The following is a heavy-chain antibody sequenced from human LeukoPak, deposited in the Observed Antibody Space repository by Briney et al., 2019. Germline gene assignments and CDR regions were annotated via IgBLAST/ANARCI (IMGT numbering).Heavy chain of an antibody. CDR3: AKDRSYLALDY. Sequence: GXSLRLSCAASGLTFSSYAMSWVRQAPGRGLEWVSSISGSGGSTYYADSVKGRFTISRDNSKNTLYLQMNSLRAEDTVVYYCAKDRSYLALDYWGQGTLVTVSS. D-gene: IGHD1-26*01. J-gene: IGHJ4*02. CDR2: ISGSGGST. V-gene: IGHV3-23*01. CDR1: GLTFSSYA.